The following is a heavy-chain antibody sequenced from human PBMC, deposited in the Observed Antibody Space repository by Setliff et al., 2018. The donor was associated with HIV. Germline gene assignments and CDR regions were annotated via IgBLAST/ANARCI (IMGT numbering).Heavy chain of an antibody. CDR3: ARDNSYYYGSGSHYWYGMDV. V-gene: IGHV4-4*07. CDR1: GGSLSGYY. J-gene: IGHJ6*01. D-gene: IGHD3-10*01. Sequence: SETLSLTCAVYGGSLSGYYWSWIRQPAGKGLEWIGRLHLSGDTNYNPSLKSRVTMSIDTSKNQFSLKLSSVTAADTAVYYYARDNSYYYGSGSHYWYGMDVWGQGTTVTVSS. CDR2: LHLSGDT.